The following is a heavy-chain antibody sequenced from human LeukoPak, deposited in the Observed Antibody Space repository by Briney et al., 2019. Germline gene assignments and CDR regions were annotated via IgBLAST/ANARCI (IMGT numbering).Heavy chain of an antibody. CDR2: IIPIFGTA. CDR3: ARAGITMVRGVIIPGAFDI. Sequence: SVKVSCKASGGTFSSYAISWVRQAPGQGLEWMGGIIPIFGTANYAQKFQGRVTITTDESTSTAYMELSSLRSEDTAVYYCARAGITMVRGVIIPGAFDIWGLGTMVTVSS. J-gene: IGHJ3*02. CDR1: GGTFSSYA. V-gene: IGHV1-69*05. D-gene: IGHD3-10*01.